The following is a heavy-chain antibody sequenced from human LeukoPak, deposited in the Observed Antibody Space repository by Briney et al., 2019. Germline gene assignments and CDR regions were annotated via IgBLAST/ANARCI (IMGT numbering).Heavy chain of an antibody. D-gene: IGHD6-19*01. CDR3: AKWDSSGWNFDY. J-gene: IGHJ4*02. Sequence: GGSLRLSCAASGFTFSSYSMNWVRQAPGKGLEWVSYISSSSSSIYYADSVKGRFTISRDNSKNTLYLQMNSLRAEDTAVYYCAKWDSSGWNFDYWGQGTLVTVSS. CDR1: GFTFSSYS. V-gene: IGHV3-48*01. CDR2: ISSSSSSI.